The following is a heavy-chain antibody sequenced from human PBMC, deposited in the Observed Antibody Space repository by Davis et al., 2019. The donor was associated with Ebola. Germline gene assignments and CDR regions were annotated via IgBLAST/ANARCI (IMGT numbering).Heavy chain of an antibody. CDR2: INPNSGGT. Sequence: VSVKVSCKASGYTFTGYYMHWVRQAPGQGLEWMGWINPNSGGTNYAQKFQGRVTMTRDTSISTAYMELSRLRSDDTAVYYCARGSDYGGNSAYDYWGQGTLVTVSS. D-gene: IGHD4-23*01. J-gene: IGHJ4*02. CDR1: GYTFTGYY. CDR3: ARGSDYGGNSAYDY. V-gene: IGHV1-2*02.